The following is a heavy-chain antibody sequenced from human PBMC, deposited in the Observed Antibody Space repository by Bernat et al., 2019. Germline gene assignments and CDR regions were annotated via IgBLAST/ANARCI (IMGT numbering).Heavy chain of an antibody. CDR1: GFTFSSYS. D-gene: IGHD5-18*01. V-gene: IGHV3-30*18. J-gene: IGHJ6*02. CDR2: ILYDGRNK. Sequence: VQLVESGGGLVKPGGSLRLSCAASGFTFSSYSMNWVRQAPGKGLEWVAAILYDGRNKYYADSVKGRFTISRDNSKNTLYLQMNSLRVEDTAVYYCANLDTAVGGMDVWGQGTTVTVSS. CDR3: ANLDTAVGGMDV.